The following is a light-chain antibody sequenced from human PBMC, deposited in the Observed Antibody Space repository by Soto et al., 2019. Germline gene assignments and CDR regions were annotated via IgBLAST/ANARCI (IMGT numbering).Light chain of an antibody. CDR3: QQLNSYPRRFT. Sequence: IQLTQSPSSLSASVGDRVTITCRASQGISSYLAWYQQKPGKALKLLIYAASTLQSGVPSRFSGSGSGTDFTLTISSLQPEDFATYYCQQLNSYPRRFTFGPGTKVDIK. CDR1: QGISSY. V-gene: IGKV1-9*01. CDR2: AAS. J-gene: IGKJ3*01.